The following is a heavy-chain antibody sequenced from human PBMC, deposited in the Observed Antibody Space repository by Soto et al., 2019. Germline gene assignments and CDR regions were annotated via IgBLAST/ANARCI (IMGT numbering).Heavy chain of an antibody. CDR2: INYSGST. CDR1: GASIRTSFFY. V-gene: IGHV4-31*03. CDR3: ARENCGGDSCFFAF. J-gene: IGHJ4*02. Sequence: SETLSLTCSVSGASIRTSFFYWSWIRQHPGKGLEWIGYINYSGSTDYNPSLKSRLTISVDLSKSQISLQLTSVTAADTAVYFCARENCGGDSCFFAFWGQGTPVTVSS. D-gene: IGHD2-21*01.